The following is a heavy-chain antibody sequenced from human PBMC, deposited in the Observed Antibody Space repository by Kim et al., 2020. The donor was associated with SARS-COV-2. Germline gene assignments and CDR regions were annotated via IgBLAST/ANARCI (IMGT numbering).Heavy chain of an antibody. CDR2: INPNSGGT. CDR1: GYTFTSYY. CDR3: ARGRRGSTTPVYYFDY. V-gene: IGHV1-2*02. Sequence: ASVKVSCKASGYTFTSYYMHWVRQAPGQGLEWMGWINPNSGGTNYAQKFQGGVTMTRDTSISTAYMELSRLRSDDTAVYYCARGRRGSTTPVYYFDYWGQGTLVTVSS. J-gene: IGHJ4*02. D-gene: IGHD2-2*01.